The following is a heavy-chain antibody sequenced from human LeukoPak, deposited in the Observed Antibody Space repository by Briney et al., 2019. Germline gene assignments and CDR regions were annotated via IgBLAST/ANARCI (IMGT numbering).Heavy chain of an antibody. Sequence: GGSLRLPCAASGFNFNNYWMSWLRQAPGKGLEWVANIKDDGSEEYYVDSVKGRFTIVRDNAYNSLYLQMNSLRVEDTAIYFCARFPRPKGGDNWAQGTRVSVSS. CDR2: IKDDGSEE. J-gene: IGHJ4*02. CDR3: ARFPRPKGGDN. CDR1: GFNFNNYW. V-gene: IGHV3-7*03. D-gene: IGHD3-10*01.